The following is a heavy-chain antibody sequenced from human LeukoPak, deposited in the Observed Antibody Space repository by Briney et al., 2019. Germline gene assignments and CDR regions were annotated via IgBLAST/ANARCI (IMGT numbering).Heavy chain of an antibody. Sequence: PEGSLRLSCAASGFTFSNYAMSWVRQAPGKGLEWVSVISGSGGSTYYTDSVKGRFTISRDNSKNTLYLQMNSLRAEDTAVYYCAKTTPGIAAAGTRYYFDYWGQGTLVTVSS. D-gene: IGHD6-13*01. CDR3: AKTTPGIAAAGTRYYFDY. V-gene: IGHV3-23*01. CDR2: ISGSGGST. J-gene: IGHJ4*02. CDR1: GFTFSNYA.